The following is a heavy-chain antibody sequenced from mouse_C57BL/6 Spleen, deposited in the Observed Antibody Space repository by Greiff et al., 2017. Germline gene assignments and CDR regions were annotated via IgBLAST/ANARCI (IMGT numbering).Heavy chain of an antibody. CDR1: GYTFTDYE. CDR3: TNSRFFWYAMDY. J-gene: IGHJ4*01. CDR2: IDPETGGT. Sequence: QVQLQQSGAELVRPGASVTLSCKASGYTFTDYEMHWVKQTPVHGLEWIGAIDPETGGTAYHQKFKGKAILTADKSSSTAYMELRSLTSEDSAVYYCTNSRFFWYAMDYWGQGTSVTVSS. V-gene: IGHV1-15*01.